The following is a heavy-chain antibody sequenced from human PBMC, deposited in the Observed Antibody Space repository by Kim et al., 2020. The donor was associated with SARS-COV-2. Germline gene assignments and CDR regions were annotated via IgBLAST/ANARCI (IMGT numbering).Heavy chain of an antibody. D-gene: IGHD6-13*01. V-gene: IGHV1-18*01. Sequence: QKLPGRVTMTTDTSTSTAYMELRSLRSDDTAVYYCARKLVGIAAVYYFDYWGQGTLVTVSS. J-gene: IGHJ4*02. CDR3: ARKLVGIAAVYYFDY.